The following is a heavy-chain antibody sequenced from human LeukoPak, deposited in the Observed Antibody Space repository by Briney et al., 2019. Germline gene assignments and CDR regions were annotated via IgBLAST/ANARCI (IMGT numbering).Heavy chain of an antibody. J-gene: IGHJ4*02. CDR2: VWYDGSRK. V-gene: IGHV3-30*02. Sequence: GGSLRLSCAASGFTFSNHAMHWVRQAPGKGLEWVTLVWYDGSRKYYADSVKGRFTISRDNSKNSVYLQLSSLRPEDTAVYYCVSMVRGVGYWGQGTLVTVSS. CDR3: VSMVRGVGY. D-gene: IGHD3-10*01. CDR1: GFTFSNHA.